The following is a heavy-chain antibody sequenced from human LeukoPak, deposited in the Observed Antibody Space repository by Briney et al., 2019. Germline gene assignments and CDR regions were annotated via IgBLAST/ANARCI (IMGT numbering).Heavy chain of an antibody. CDR2: ISGSGGST. D-gene: IGHD5-24*01. J-gene: IGHJ4*02. CDR1: GFIFSDYY. CDR3: AIKGLEMATIRFDY. Sequence: GGSLRLSCAASGFIFSDYYMSWIRQAPGKGLEWVSAISGSGGSTYYADSVKGRFTISRDNSKNTLYLQMNSLRAEDTAVYYCAIKGLEMATIRFDYWGQGTLVTVSS. V-gene: IGHV3-23*01.